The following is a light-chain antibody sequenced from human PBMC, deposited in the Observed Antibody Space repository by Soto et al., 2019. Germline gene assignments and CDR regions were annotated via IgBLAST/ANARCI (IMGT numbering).Light chain of an antibody. Sequence: EIVITQSPATLSVSPGERATLSCRASQSVSSNLAWYQQKPGQAPRLLIYGASTRATGIPARFSGSGSGTEFTLTISSLQXEDFAVYYCQQYDNWPPRITFGQGTRLEIK. CDR1: QSVSSN. CDR3: QQYDNWPPRIT. J-gene: IGKJ5*01. CDR2: GAS. V-gene: IGKV3-15*01.